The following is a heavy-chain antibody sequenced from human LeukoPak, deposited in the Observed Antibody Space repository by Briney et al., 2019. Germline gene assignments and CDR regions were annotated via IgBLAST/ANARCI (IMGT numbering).Heavy chain of an antibody. CDR2: ITGSGGST. D-gene: IGHD6-19*01. CDR1: GFTFSSYA. J-gene: IGHJ4*02. V-gene: IGHV3-23*01. Sequence: GGSLRLSCAASGFTFSSYAMSWVRQAPGKGLEWVSVITGSGGSTYYADSVKGRFTISRDNSKNTLYLQMNSLRAEDTALYYCARGPSGWPYYWGQGTLVTVSS. CDR3: ARGPSGWPYY.